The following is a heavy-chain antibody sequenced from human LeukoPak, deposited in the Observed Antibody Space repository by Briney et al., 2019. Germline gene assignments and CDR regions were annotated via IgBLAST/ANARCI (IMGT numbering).Heavy chain of an antibody. CDR3: ARVFDSGSQAYFYYMDV. CDR2: IYYSGST. J-gene: IGHJ6*03. Sequence: SETLSLTCAVSGGSISSNSYYWGWIRQPPGKGLEWIGSIYYSGSTYYNPSLKSRVTMSVDTSKNQFSLKVSSVTAADTAVYYCARVFDSGSQAYFYYMDVWGKGTTVTISS. D-gene: IGHD3-10*01. CDR1: GGSISSNSYY. V-gene: IGHV4-39*07.